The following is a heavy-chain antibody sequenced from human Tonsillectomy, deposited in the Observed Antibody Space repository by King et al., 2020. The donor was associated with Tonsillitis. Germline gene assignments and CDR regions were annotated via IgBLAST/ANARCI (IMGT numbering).Heavy chain of an antibody. J-gene: IGHJ5*02. Sequence: VQLVESGGGLVKPGGSLRLSCAASGFTFSDYYMSWIRQAPGKGLEWVSYISSSSSYTNYADAVKGRFTISRDNAKNSLYLQMNSLRAEDTAGYYCARFPRYCSGGSCYSLWFDPWGQGTLVTVSS. CDR2: ISSSSSYT. V-gene: IGHV3-11*05. CDR3: ARFPRYCSGGSCYSLWFDP. D-gene: IGHD2-15*01. CDR1: GFTFSDYY.